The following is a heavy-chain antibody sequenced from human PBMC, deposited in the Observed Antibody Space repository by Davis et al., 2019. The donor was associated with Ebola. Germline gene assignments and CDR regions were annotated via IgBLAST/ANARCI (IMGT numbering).Heavy chain of an antibody. CDR1: GFSVSGKY. CDR3: ARDFRPWQVVYSQFDY. J-gene: IGHJ4*02. D-gene: IGHD2-8*02. CDR2: FYTDERT. Sequence: GESLKISCEVSGFSVSGKYMSWVRQAPGKGPEWVAVFYTDERTYYADSVKGRFTVSRDNSENMLYLQMSTLRVEDTAVYYCARDFRPWQVVYSQFDYWGQGTLVTVSS. V-gene: IGHV3-53*01.